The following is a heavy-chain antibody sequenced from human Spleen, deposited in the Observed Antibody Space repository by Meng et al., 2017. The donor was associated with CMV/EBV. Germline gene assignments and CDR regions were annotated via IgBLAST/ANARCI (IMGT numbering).Heavy chain of an antibody. CDR1: GFNFHNYA. J-gene: IGHJ6*02. V-gene: IGHV3-23*01. Sequence: GEYLKISCAASGFNFHNYAIHWVRQAPGKGLEWLSVISGSGGSAYYADSVKGRFTISRDNSKNTLYLQMTSLRAEDTAVYYCAKWGPGYNHGTHSFYYHYAMDVWGQGTTVTVSS. CDR2: ISGSGGSA. CDR3: AKWGPGYNHGTHSFYYHYAMDV. D-gene: IGHD5-18*01.